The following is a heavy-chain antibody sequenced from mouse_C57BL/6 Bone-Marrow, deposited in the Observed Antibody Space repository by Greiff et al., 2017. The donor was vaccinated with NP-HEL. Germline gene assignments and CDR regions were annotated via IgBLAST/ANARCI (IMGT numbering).Heavy chain of an antibody. Sequence: VQLQQSGAELVRPGASVTLSCKASGYTFTDYEMHWVKQTPVHGLEWIGAIDPETGGTAYNQKFKGKAILTADKSSSTAYMELRSLTSEDSAVYYCTRGGSLSLDDAMDYWGQGTSVTVSS. V-gene: IGHV1-15*01. D-gene: IGHD4-1*01. CDR2: IDPETGGT. J-gene: IGHJ4*01. CDR1: GYTFTDYE. CDR3: TRGGSLSLDDAMDY.